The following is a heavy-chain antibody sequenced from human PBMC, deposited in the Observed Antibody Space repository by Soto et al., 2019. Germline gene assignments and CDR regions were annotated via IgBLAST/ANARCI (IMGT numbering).Heavy chain of an antibody. CDR2: IIPILGIA. V-gene: IGHV1-69*02. D-gene: IGHD2-15*01. J-gene: IGHJ6*03. CDR3: VTCSGGSCYSDAQRTYYYYYYYMDV. CDR1: GGTFSSYT. Sequence: GASVKVSCKASGGTFSSYTISWVRQAPGQGLEWMRRIIPILGIANYAQKFQGRVTITADKSTSTAYMELSSLRSEDTAVYYCVTCSGGSCYSDAQRTYYYYYYYMDVWGKGTTVTVSS.